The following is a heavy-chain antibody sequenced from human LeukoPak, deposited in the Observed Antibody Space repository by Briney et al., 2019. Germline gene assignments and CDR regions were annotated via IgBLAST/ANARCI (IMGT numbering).Heavy chain of an antibody. D-gene: IGHD6-13*01. Sequence: GSLRLSCAASGFTFSSYSMNWVRQPPGKGLEWIGEINHSGSTNYNPSLKSRVTISVDTSKNQFSLKLSSVTAADTAVYYCARFPVAAAGEYYFDYWGQGTLVTVSS. J-gene: IGHJ4*02. CDR3: ARFPVAAAGEYYFDY. CDR2: INHSGST. CDR1: GFTFSSYS. V-gene: IGHV4-34*01.